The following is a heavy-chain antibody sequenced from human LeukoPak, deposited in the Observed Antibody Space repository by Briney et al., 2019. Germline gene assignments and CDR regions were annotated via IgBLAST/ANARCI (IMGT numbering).Heavy chain of an antibody. V-gene: IGHV3-23*01. J-gene: IGHJ6*03. CDR1: GFTFSSYA. CDR3: AKVMKGSERLTMVRGVIIKTAGLYYMDV. D-gene: IGHD3-10*01. Sequence: GGSLRLSCAASGFTFSSYAMRWVRQAPGKGLEWVSAISGSGGSTNYADSVKGRFTISRDNSKNTVYLQMNSLRAEDTAVYYCAKVMKGSERLTMVRGVIIKTAGLYYMDVWGKGTTVTVSS. CDR2: ISGSGGST.